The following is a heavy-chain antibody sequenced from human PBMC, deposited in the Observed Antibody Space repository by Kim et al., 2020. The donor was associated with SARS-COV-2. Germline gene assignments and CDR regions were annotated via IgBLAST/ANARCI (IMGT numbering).Heavy chain of an antibody. Sequence: ASVKVSCKASGYTFTGYYMHWVRQAPGQGLEWMGWINPNSGGTNYAQKFQGRVTMTRDTSISTAYMELSRLRSDDTAVYYCARDGDYSTWFPYYWGQGTLVTVSS. D-gene: IGHD4-4*01. V-gene: IGHV1-2*02. CDR1: GYTFTGYY. CDR2: INPNSGGT. CDR3: ARDGDYSTWFPYY. J-gene: IGHJ4*02.